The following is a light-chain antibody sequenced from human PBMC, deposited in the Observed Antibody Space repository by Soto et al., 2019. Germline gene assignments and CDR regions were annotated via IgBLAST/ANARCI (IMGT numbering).Light chain of an antibody. CDR1: SSDIGAYHY. V-gene: IGLV2-14*01. J-gene: IGLJ2*01. CDR3: SSYSSSSSLVV. Sequence: QSVLTQPASVSGSPGQSITISCTGTSSDIGAYHYVSWYQQHPGKAPKLIISGVSSRPSGVSNRFSASKSGYTASLTISGLQAEDEADYYCSSYSSSSSLVVFGGGTKVTVL. CDR2: GVS.